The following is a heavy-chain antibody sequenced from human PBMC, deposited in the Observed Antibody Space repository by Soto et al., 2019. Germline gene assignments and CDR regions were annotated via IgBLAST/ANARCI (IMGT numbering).Heavy chain of an antibody. D-gene: IGHD3-9*01. CDR3: AAALMNFDKSAYHTYYYCMDV. CDR1: GYTFTGYY. CDR2: INPNSGGT. Sequence: QVQLVQSGAEVKKPGASVKVSCKASGYTFTGYYIHWVRQAPGQGLEWMGWINPNSGGTNFAQTFQGWLTKTSDASISTAYVALGRLRSDDTSVYYCAAALMNFDKSAYHTYYYCMDVWGQGTTVIVSS. V-gene: IGHV1-2*04. J-gene: IGHJ6*02.